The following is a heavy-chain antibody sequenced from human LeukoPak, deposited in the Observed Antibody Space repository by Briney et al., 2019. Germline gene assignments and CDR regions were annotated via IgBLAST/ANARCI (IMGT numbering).Heavy chain of an antibody. V-gene: IGHV3-20*04. CDR1: GFTFDDYG. CDR2: INWNGGST. J-gene: IGHJ4*02. D-gene: IGHD6-13*01. Sequence: PGGSLRLSCAASGFTFDDYGMSWVRQAPGKGLEWVSGINWNGGSTGYADSVKGRFTISRDNAKNSLYLQMNSLRAEDTALYYCARGLYSSNWYGSDYWGQGTLVTVSS. CDR3: ARGLYSSNWYGSDY.